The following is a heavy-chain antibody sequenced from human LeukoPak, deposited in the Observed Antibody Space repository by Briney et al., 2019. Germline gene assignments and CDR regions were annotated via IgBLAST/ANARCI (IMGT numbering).Heavy chain of an antibody. D-gene: IGHD6-19*01. J-gene: IGHJ5*02. CDR2: IYYSGST. V-gene: IGHV4-31*03. CDR1: GGSISSGGYY. Sequence: SETLSLTCTVSGGSISSGGYYWSWIRQHPGKGLEWIGYIYYSGSTYYNPSLKSRVTISVDTSKSQFSLKLSSVTAADTAVYYCARGYGSGWYQDDWFDPWGQGTLVTVSS. CDR3: ARGYGSGWYQDDWFDP.